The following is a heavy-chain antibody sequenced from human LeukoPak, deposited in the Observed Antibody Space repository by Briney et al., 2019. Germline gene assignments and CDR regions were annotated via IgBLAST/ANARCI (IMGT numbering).Heavy chain of an antibody. CDR1: GGSISSNSYY. V-gene: IGHV4-39*02. D-gene: IGHD1-1*01. CDR2: IYYSGTT. J-gene: IGHJ6*03. CDR3: ARPGHSYYYMDV. Sequence: SETLSLTCTVSGGSISSNSYYWSWIRQPPGKGLEWIGTIYYSGTTYYNPSLKSRVTISADTSQNHFSLKLSSVTAADTAVYYCARPGHSYYYMDVWGKGTTVTVSS.